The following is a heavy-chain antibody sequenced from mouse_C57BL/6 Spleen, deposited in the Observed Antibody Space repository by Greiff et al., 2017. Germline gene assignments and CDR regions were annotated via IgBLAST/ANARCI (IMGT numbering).Heavy chain of an antibody. CDR1: GYSFTGYY. V-gene: IGHV1-42*01. D-gene: IGHD2-4*01. J-gene: IGHJ3*01. CDR2: INPSTGGT. CDR3: ARYGDDDDEGAWFAY. Sequence: EVKLLESGPELVKPGASVKISCKASGYSFTGYYMNWVKQSPEKSLEWIGEINPSTGGTTYNQKFKAKATLTVDKSSSTAYMQLKSLTSEDSAVYYCARYGDDDDEGAWFAYWGQGTLVTVSA.